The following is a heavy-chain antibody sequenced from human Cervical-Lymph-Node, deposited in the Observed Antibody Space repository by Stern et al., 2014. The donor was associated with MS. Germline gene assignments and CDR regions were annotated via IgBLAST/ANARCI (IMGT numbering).Heavy chain of an antibody. J-gene: IGHJ4*02. Sequence: QVTLKESGPALVKPTQTLTLTCTFSGFSLSTSGMRVSWIRQPPGKALEWLARLELDDDKFYSTSLKTRLTISKDTSKNQVVLTMTNMDPVDTATYYCARTRRGYCSGGSCYIIFDYWGQGTLVTVSS. V-gene: IGHV2-70*04. D-gene: IGHD2-15*01. CDR3: ARTRRGYCSGGSCYIIFDY. CDR2: LELDDDK. CDR1: GFSLSTSGMR.